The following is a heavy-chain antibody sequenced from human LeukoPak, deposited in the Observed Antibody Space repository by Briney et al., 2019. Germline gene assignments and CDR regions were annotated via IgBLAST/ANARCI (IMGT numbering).Heavy chain of an antibody. D-gene: IGHD1-26*01. CDR2: ISGSGGST. J-gene: IGHJ4*02. CDR3: ARAQGALDY. V-gene: IGHV3-23*01. Sequence: GGSLRLSCAASGFTFSSYAMSWVRQAPGKGLEWVSAISGSGGSTYYADSVKGRFTISSDNSQNLVHLQMNSLTVEDTAVYYCARAQGALDYWGQGTLVTVSS. CDR1: GFTFSSYA.